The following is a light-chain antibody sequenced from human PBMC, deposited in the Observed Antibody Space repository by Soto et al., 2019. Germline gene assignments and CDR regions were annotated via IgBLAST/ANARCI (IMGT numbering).Light chain of an antibody. J-gene: IGLJ1*01. CDR1: NSDVGTYNY. Sequence: QSALTQPRSVSGSPGQSVTISCTGTNSDVGTYNYVSWYQQHPGKAPKLMIYDVSKRPSGVPDRFSGSKSGNTAYLTISGLQAGDEADYYCCSYAGRYIYVFGTGTKVTVL. CDR2: DVS. V-gene: IGLV2-11*01. CDR3: CSYAGRYIYV.